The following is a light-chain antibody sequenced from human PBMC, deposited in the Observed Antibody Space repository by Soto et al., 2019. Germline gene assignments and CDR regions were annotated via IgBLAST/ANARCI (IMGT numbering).Light chain of an antibody. Sequence: DIQMTQSPSTLSASVGDRVTITCRASQSISSWLAWYQQKPGKAPKLLIYQASSLQSGVPSRFRGSGSETEFTLTISSLLPDDFATYYCQQYNSYSTFGPATFGQGTKVDI. CDR1: QSISSW. J-gene: IGKJ1*01. CDR2: QAS. V-gene: IGKV1-5*03. CDR3: QQYNSYSTFGPAT.